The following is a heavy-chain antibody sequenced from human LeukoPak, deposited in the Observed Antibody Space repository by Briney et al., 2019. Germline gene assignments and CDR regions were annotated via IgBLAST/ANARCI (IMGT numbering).Heavy chain of an antibody. J-gene: IGHJ3*02. Sequence: YPSETLSLTCTVSGGSISSYYWSWIRQPPGKGLEWIGYIYYSGSTNYNPSLKSRVTISVDTSKNQFSLKLSSVTAADTAVYYCAREFATSDAFDIWGQGTMVTVSS. D-gene: IGHD4-11*01. CDR3: AREFATSDAFDI. CDR2: IYYSGST. CDR1: GGSISSYY. V-gene: IGHV4-59*12.